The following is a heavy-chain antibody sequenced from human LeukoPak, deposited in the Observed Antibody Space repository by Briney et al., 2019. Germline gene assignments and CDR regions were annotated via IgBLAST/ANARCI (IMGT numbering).Heavy chain of an antibody. CDR1: GFTFSSYE. V-gene: IGHV3-48*03. D-gene: IGHD6-19*01. Sequence: AGGSLRLSCAASGFTFSSYEMNWVRQAPGKGLEWVSYISSSGSTIYYADSVKGRFTISRDNAKNSLYLQMNSLRAEDTAVYYCARVRWLGMDVWGKGTTVTISS. CDR3: ARVRWLGMDV. CDR2: ISSSGSTI. J-gene: IGHJ6*03.